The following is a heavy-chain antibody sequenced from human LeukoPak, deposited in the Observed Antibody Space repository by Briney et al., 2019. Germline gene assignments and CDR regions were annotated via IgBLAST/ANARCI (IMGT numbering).Heavy chain of an antibody. CDR3: VRDWGYCRSTSCYTFDY. J-gene: IGHJ4*02. D-gene: IGHD2-2*02. V-gene: IGHV3-30*02. Sequence: GRSLRLSCAASGFIFSNYGMHWVRQAPGKGLEWVAFIRSDGSHEFYADSVKGRFTISRDNFRNTLYLQMRSLSYEDTAVYYCVRDWGYCRSTSCYTFDYWGQGTLVTASS. CDR1: GFIFSNYG. CDR2: IRSDGSHE.